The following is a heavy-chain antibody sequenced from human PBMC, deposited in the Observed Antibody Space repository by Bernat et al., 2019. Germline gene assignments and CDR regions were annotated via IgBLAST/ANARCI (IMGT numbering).Heavy chain of an antibody. D-gene: IGHD2-2*01. Sequence: QVQLQQWGAGLLKPSETLSLTCAVYGGSFSGYYWSWIRQPPGKGLEWIGEINHSGSTNYNPSRKSRVTISVDTSKSQFSLKLSSVTAADTAVYCCARVQPTYCSSTSCYGPYFDYWGQGTLVTVSS. CDR1: GGSFSGYY. J-gene: IGHJ4*02. CDR2: INHSGST. CDR3: ARVQPTYCSSTSCYGPYFDY. V-gene: IGHV4-34*01.